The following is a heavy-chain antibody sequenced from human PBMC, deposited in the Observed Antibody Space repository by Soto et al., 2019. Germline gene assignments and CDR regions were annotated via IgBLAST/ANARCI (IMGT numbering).Heavy chain of an antibody. V-gene: IGHV4-59*01. D-gene: IGHD3-10*01. Sequence: QVQLQESGPGLVKPSETLSLTCTVSGGSISNFYWSWIRQPPGKRLEWIGYIYYSGTTSYNPSLNSRVTISVDTSKNQFSLKLNSVTAADTAVYYCARESYYGSGATVVGYWGLGTLVTVSS. CDR2: IYYSGTT. CDR1: GGSISNFY. CDR3: ARESYYGSGATVVGY. J-gene: IGHJ4*02.